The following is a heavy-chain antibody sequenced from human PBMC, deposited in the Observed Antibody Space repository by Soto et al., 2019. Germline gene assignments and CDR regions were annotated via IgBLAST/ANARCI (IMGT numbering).Heavy chain of an antibody. V-gene: IGHV4-31*03. CDR2: IYYSGST. CDR1: GGSISSGAYY. CDR3: ARGVVVPAAEYGMDV. J-gene: IGHJ6*02. Sequence: QVQLQESGPRLVKPSQTLSLTCTVSGGSISSGAYYWSWIRQHPGKGLEWIGYIYYSGSTYYNPSLKRRVTISVDTSKNQFSLKLSSVTAADTAVYYCARGVVVPAAEYGMDVWGQGTTVTVSS. D-gene: IGHD2-2*01.